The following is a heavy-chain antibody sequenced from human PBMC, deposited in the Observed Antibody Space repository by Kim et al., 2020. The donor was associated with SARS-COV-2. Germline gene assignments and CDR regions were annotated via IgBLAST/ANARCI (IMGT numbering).Heavy chain of an antibody. CDR3: AKGLYSSSWYVDY. Sequence: YYADSVKGRFTISRDNSKNTLYLQMNSLRAEDTAVYYCAKGLYSSSWYVDYWGQGTLVTISS. D-gene: IGHD6-13*01. V-gene: IGHV3-23*03. J-gene: IGHJ4*02.